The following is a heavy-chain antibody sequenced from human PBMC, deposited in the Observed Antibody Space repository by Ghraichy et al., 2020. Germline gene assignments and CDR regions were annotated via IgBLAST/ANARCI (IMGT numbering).Heavy chain of an antibody. CDR2: IYSDGSGA. V-gene: IGHV3-74*01. D-gene: IGHD2-15*01. CDR3: ARDVAYSFHH. J-gene: IGHJ1*01. Sequence: GALRLSCAASGFSFSNAWMHWVHQAPGKGLVWVSRIYSDGSGAIYADSVRGRFTISRDNAKSTVYLQMDSLRDDDTAVYYCARDVAYSFHHWGQGTLVTVSS. CDR1: GFSFSNAW.